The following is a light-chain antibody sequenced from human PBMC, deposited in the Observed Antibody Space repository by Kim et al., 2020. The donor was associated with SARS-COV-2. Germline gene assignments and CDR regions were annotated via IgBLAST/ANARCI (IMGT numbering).Light chain of an antibody. V-gene: IGLV1-47*01. J-gene: IGLJ3*02. Sequence: QSVLTQTPSVSGTPGQRVTISCSGSNSNVETRLVCWYQQVPGMAPKLLIYANNQRASGVPDRFSASKSGTSASLAISGLRSEDEADYYCAAWDAILDGRVFGGGTKLTVL. CDR1: NSNVETRL. CDR2: ANN. CDR3: AAWDAILDGRV.